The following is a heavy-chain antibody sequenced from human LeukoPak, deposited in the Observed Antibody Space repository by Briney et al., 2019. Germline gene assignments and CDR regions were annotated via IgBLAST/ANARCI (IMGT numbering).Heavy chain of an antibody. D-gene: IGHD3-3*01. J-gene: IGHJ3*02. Sequence: ASETLSLTCTVSGGSISSYYWSWIRQPAGKGLEWIGRIYTSGSTNYNPSLKSRVTMSVDTSKNQFSLKLSSVTAADTAVYYCARSGRWRGPPHDAFDIWGQGTMVTVSS. CDR2: IYTSGST. CDR1: GGSISSYY. CDR3: ARSGRWRGPPHDAFDI. V-gene: IGHV4-4*07.